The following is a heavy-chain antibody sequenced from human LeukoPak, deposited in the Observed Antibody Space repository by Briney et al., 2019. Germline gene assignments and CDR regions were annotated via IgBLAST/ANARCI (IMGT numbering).Heavy chain of an antibody. J-gene: IGHJ4*02. V-gene: IGHV4-31*03. CDR1: GGSISSGGYY. CDR3: XXXVIGLAIDY. D-gene: IGHD3-10*01. CDR2: IYYSGSA. Sequence: PSQTLSLTCTVSGGSISSGGYYWSWIRQHPGKGLEWIGYIYYSGSAYYNPSLKSRVTISVDTSKNQFSLKLSSVTAADTAVYYXXXXVIGLAIDYWGQGTLVTVSX.